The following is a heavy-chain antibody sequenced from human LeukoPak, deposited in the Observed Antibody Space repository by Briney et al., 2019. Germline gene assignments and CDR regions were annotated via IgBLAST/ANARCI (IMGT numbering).Heavy chain of an antibody. V-gene: IGHV1-2*02. Sequence: GSVKVSCKAPGYTFTGYYMHWVRQAPGQGLEWMGWINPNSGGTNYAQKFQGRVTMTRDTSISTAYMELSRLRSDDTAVYYCARDGYSGYDSALDYWGQGTLVTVSS. CDR3: ARDGYSGYDSALDY. CDR2: INPNSGGT. CDR1: GYTFTGYY. D-gene: IGHD5-12*01. J-gene: IGHJ4*02.